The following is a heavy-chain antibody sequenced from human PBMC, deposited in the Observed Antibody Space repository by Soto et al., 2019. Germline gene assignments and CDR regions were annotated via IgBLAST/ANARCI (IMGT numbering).Heavy chain of an antibody. D-gene: IGHD2-21*02. J-gene: IGHJ4*02. Sequence: GGSLRLSCAVSGFAFGSYWMNWVRLIPGKGLEWVAYIKPDGSATYYVDSVKGRFTISRDNAKNSLYLQMNSLRVEDTSVYYCARAGYCGPGCYYYFDYWGQGTLVTVSS. CDR1: GFAFGSYW. V-gene: IGHV3-7*01. CDR3: ARAGYCGPGCYYYFDY. CDR2: IKPDGSAT.